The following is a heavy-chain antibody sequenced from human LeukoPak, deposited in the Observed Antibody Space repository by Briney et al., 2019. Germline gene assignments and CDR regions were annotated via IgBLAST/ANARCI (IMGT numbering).Heavy chain of an antibody. V-gene: IGHV1-18*01. CDR3: ARVGVGYGDYLGFDY. J-gene: IGHJ4*02. CDR2: ISAYNGNT. CDR1: GYTFTSYV. Sequence: SVKLSCKASGYTFTSYVISCVRQAPGQGVEWMGWISAYNGNTNYAQKLQGRVTMTTDRSTSTAYMELRSVRSDDTAVYYCARVGVGYGDYLGFDYWGQGTLVTVSS. D-gene: IGHD4-17*01.